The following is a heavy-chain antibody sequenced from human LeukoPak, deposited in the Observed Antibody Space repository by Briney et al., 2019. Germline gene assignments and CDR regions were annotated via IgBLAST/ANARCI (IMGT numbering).Heavy chain of an antibody. D-gene: IGHD3-22*01. CDR3: TRTFYLDSSSYFYF. J-gene: IGHJ4*02. CDR1: GFTFSSYA. Sequence: GGSLRLSCTASGFTFSSYAMSWVRQAPGKGLEWVSTISSSTDSTYYADSVKGRFTISRDNSINTLYLQMNSLRAEDTAVYYCTRTFYLDSSSYFYFWGLGTLVTVSS. V-gene: IGHV3-23*01. CDR2: ISSSTDST.